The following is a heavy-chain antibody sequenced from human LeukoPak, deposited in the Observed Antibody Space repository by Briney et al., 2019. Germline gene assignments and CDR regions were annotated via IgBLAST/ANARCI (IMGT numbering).Heavy chain of an antibody. CDR1: GFIIFKSW. Sequence: GRSLRLSCAASGFIIFKSWMTWVRQAPGKGLEWVAIIKQDASETYYLDSVKGRFTISRDNAKNSIYLHMTRLRVEDAAVYYCARVAGEASGYHPFDIWGQGTMVTASS. CDR3: ARVAGEASGYHPFDI. CDR2: IKQDASET. D-gene: IGHD3-22*01. V-gene: IGHV3-7*01. J-gene: IGHJ3*02.